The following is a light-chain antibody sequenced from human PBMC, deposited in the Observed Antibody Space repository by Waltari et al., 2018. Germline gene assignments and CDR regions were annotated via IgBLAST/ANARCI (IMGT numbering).Light chain of an antibody. CDR2: WAS. CDR1: PFLLYSSNHKDY. Sequence: DIVMTQSPDSLALSLGERATINCESSPFLLYSSNHKDYLAWFQQKPGQPPKLSISWASTRESGVPDRFSGSGSGTDFTLTISSLQAEDVALYFCQQYYSVPYTFGQGTKLEIK. J-gene: IGKJ2*01. CDR3: QQYYSVPYT. V-gene: IGKV4-1*01.